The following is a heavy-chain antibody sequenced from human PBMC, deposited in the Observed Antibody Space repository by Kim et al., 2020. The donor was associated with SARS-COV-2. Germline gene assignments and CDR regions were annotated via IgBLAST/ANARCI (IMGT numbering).Heavy chain of an antibody. D-gene: IGHD3-9*01. V-gene: IGHV3-30-3*01. CDR2: ISYDGSNK. Sequence: GGSLRLSCAASGFTFSSYAMHWVRQAPGKGLEWVAVISYDGSNKYYADSVKGRFTISRDNSKNTLYLQMNSLRAEDTAVYYCARIRNYDILTGYYSDYWGQGTLVTVSS. CDR3: ARIRNYDILTGYYSDY. J-gene: IGHJ4*02. CDR1: GFTFSSYA.